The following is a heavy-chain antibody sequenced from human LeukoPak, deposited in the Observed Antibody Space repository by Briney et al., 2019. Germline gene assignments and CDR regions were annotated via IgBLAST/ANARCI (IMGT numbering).Heavy chain of an antibody. D-gene: IGHD3-22*01. J-gene: IGHJ4*02. CDR3: ARDLSLYDSSGHYFDD. Sequence: GGSLRLSCAASGFTFSSYSMNWVRQAPGKGLEWVSSISSSSSYIYYADSVKGRFTISRDNAKNSLYLQMNSLRAEDTAVYYCARDLSLYDSSGHYFDDWGQGNVVTVSS. CDR1: GFTFSSYS. CDR2: ISSSSSYI. V-gene: IGHV3-21*01.